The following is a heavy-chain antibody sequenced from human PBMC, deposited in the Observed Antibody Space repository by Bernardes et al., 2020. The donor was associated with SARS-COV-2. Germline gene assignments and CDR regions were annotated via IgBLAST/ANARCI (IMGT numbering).Heavy chain of an antibody. Sequence: GGSLRLSCAASGFTFSSYCMNWVRQVPGKGLEWVSSISAGGKATYSADSVKGRFTISRDNSKNTVYLQMNSLRAEDTAKYFCAKDKVSYSSDEFDIWGQGTMVTVSS. D-gene: IGHD3-10*01. J-gene: IGHJ3*02. CDR1: GFTFSSYC. V-gene: IGHV3-23*01. CDR3: AKDKVSYSSDEFDI. CDR2: ISAGGKAT.